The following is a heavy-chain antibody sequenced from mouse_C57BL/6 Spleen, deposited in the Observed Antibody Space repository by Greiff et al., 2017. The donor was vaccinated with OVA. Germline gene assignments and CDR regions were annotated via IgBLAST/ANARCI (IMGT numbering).Heavy chain of an antibody. J-gene: IGHJ2*01. CDR1: GYTFTSYW. D-gene: IGHD1-1*01. Sequence: QVQLQQPGTELVKPGASVKLSCKASGYTFTSYWMHWVKQRPGQGLEWIGNIKPSNGGTNYNEKFKSKATLTVDKSSSTAYMQLSSLTSEDSAVYYCAREFTTVVWYYFDYWGQGTTLTVSS. CDR2: IKPSNGGT. V-gene: IGHV1-53*01. CDR3: AREFTTVVWYYFDY.